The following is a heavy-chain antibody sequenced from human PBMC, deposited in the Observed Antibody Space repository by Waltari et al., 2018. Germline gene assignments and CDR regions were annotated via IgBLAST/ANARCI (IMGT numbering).Heavy chain of an antibody. D-gene: IGHD1-26*01. Sequence: QVQLQQWGAGLLKPSETLSLTCAVYGGSFSGYYWSWIRQPPGKGLEWIGEINHSGSTNYNPSLKSRVTISVDTSKNQFSLKLSSVTAADTAVYYCARDGRELAQVYFDYWGQGTLVTVSS. V-gene: IGHV4-34*01. CDR3: ARDGRELAQVYFDY. CDR1: GGSFSGYY. CDR2: INHSGST. J-gene: IGHJ4*02.